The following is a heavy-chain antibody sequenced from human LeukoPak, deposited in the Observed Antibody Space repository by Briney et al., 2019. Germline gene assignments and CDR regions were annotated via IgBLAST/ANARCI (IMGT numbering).Heavy chain of an antibody. CDR1: GFNSEDHA. CDR2: IYWSSSGT. J-gene: IGHJ4*02. V-gene: IGHV3-9*02. CDR3: VKDSPPRYSGSPPAY. Sequence: GGSLRLSCVVSGFNSEDHAMHWVRQAPGKGLEWVSGIYWSSSGTGYADSVKGRFTVSRDSAKNSLYLQMNSLRADDTAVYYCVKDSPPRYSGSPPAYWGQGTLVTVSS. D-gene: IGHD1-26*01.